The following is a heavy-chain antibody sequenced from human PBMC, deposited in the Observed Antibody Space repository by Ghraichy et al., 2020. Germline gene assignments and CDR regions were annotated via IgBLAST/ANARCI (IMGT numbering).Heavy chain of an antibody. V-gene: IGHV4-39*01. Sequence: SETLSLTCTVSGGSINNRDYFWGWVRQPPGKGLEWIRTFYYTGSTYYNSSLESRVTISLDKSKNQFSLKLISVTAADTSVYYCARQLYYYDSRGGGGAFDVWGQGTMVTVSS. CDR1: GGSINNRDYF. CDR2: FYYTGST. CDR3: ARQLYYYDSRGGGGAFDV. D-gene: IGHD3-22*01. J-gene: IGHJ3*01.